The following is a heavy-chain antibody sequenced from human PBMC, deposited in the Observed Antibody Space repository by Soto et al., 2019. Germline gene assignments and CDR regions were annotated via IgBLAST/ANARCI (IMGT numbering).Heavy chain of an antibody. D-gene: IGHD3-10*01. CDR1: GATFNFYS. V-gene: IGHV1-69*02. J-gene: IGHJ4*02. CDR2: VNPILSLS. CDR3: ATSYGSGYRAFDY. Sequence: QVQLVXSGAEVKRPGSSVKVSCKASGATFNFYSINWVRQAPGLGLEWLGRVNPILSLSNYAQRFQGRVTMTADKSTSTAYMILNSLKSEDTAIYYCATSYGSGYRAFDYWGQGALVTVSS.